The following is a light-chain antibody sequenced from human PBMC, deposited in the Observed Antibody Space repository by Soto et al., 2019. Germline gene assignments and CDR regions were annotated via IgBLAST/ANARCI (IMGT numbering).Light chain of an antibody. J-gene: IGKJ1*01. V-gene: IGKV3-20*01. CDR1: QSVSRSS. CDR3: QQNGSFPWT. Sequence: LSQSPGTLSLSPGERATLSCRASQSVSRSSLAWYQQRPGQAPRLLIYGASSRATGIPDRFSGSGSGTDFTLTISRLEPEDFAVYYCQQNGSFPWTFGQGTKV. CDR2: GAS.